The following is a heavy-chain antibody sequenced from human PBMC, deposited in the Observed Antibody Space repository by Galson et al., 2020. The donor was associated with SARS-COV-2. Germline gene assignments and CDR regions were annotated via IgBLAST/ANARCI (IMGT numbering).Heavy chain of an antibody. V-gene: IGHV4-59*01. Sequence: SETLSLTCTVSGGSISSYYWSWIRQPPGKGLEWIGYIYYSGSTNYNPSLKSRVTISVDTSKNQFSLKLSSVTAADTAVYYCARLAVAGNLLGYYYYGMDVWGQGTTVTVSS. CDR2: IYYSGST. J-gene: IGHJ6*02. D-gene: IGHD6-19*01. CDR1: GGSISSYY. CDR3: ARLAVAGNLLGYYYYGMDV.